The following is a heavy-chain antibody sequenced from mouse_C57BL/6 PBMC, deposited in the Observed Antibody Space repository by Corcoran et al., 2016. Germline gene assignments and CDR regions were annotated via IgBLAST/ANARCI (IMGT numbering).Heavy chain of an antibody. CDR1: GFSLSTSGMG. CDR3: ARRSTAQVFDF. J-gene: IGHJ2*01. D-gene: IGHD3-2*02. Sequence: QVTLKESGPGILQSSQTLSLTCSFSGFSLSTSGMGVSWIRQPSGKGLEWLAHIYWDDDKRYNPTLKSRLTISKDTSRNQVFLKITSRDTSDTATYYCARRSTAQVFDFRCQGTTLTVSS. V-gene: IGHV8-12*01. CDR2: IYWDDDK.